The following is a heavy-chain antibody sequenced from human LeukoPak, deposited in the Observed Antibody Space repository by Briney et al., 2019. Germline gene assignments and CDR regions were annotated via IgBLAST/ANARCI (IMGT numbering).Heavy chain of an antibody. D-gene: IGHD3-10*01. J-gene: IGHJ2*01. CDR3: ARVGTGSWYFDL. V-gene: IGHV3-23*01. Sequence: QSGGSLRLSCAASGFTFSSYAMSWVRQAPGKGLEWVSAISGSGGSTYYTDSVKGRFTISRDNSKNTVYLQMNSLRAEDTAVYYCARVGTGSWYFDLWGRGTLVTFSS. CDR1: GFTFSSYA. CDR2: ISGSGGST.